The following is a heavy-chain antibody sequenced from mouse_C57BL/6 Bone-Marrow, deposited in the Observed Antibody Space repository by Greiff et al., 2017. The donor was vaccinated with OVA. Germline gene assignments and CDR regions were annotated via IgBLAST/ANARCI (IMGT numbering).Heavy chain of an antibody. V-gene: IGHV1-76*01. CDR1: GYTFTDYY. J-gene: IGHJ2*01. D-gene: IGHD4-1*01. Sequence: VQGVESGAELVRPGASVKLSCKASGYTFTDYYINWVKQRPGQGLEWIARIYPGSGNTYYNEKFKGKATLTAEKSSSTAYMQLSSLTSEDSAVYFCARNWPFDYWGQGTTLTVSS. CDR2: IYPGSGNT. CDR3: ARNWPFDY.